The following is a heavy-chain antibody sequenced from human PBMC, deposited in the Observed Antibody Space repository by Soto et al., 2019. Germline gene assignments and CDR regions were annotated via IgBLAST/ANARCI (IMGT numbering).Heavy chain of an antibody. CDR3: AREAGDSEAFDI. V-gene: IGHV1-46*03. D-gene: IGHD4-17*01. Sequence: QVQLVQSGAEVKKPGASVKVSCQAFGYTFTRFYIHWVRQAPGQGLEWRGIINPSGNATSFAQKFQGRVTTTRDSSTGTVYMDLASLKYDDTAVYYCAREAGDSEAFDIWGQGTVVTVSS. J-gene: IGHJ3*02. CDR1: GYTFTRFY. CDR2: INPSGNAT.